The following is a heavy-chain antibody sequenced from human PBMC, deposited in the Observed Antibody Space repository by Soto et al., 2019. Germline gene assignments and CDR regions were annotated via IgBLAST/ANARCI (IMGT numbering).Heavy chain of an antibody. CDR3: ARVLGNVLRCLEWSGNWFDP. J-gene: IGHJ5*02. CDR1: GGTFSSYA. Sequence: QVQLVQSGAEVKKPGSSVKVSCKASGGTFSSYAISWVRQAPGQGLEWMGGIIPIFGTANYAQKFQGRVTITADESTSTAYMELSSLRSEDTAVYYCARVLGNVLRCLEWSGNWFDPWGQGTLVTVSS. V-gene: IGHV1-69*01. CDR2: IIPIFGTA. D-gene: IGHD3-3*01.